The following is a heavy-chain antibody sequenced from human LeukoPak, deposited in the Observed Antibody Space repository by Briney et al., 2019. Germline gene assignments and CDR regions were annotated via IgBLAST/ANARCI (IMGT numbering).Heavy chain of an antibody. CDR1: GFTFSSYW. Sequence: GGSLRLSCAASGFTFSSYWMSWVRQAPGKGLEWVANIKQDGSEKYYVDSVKGRFTISRDNAKNSLYLQMNSLRAEDTAVYYCARDWRVRGVIGMFDAFDIWGQGTMVTVSS. CDR2: IKQDGSEK. CDR3: ARDWRVRGVIGMFDAFDI. D-gene: IGHD3-10*01. V-gene: IGHV3-7*01. J-gene: IGHJ3*02.